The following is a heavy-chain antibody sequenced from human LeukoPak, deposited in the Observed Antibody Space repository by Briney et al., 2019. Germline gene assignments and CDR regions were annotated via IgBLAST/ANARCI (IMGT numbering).Heavy chain of an antibody. J-gene: IGHJ4*02. D-gene: IGHD6-13*01. CDR3: ARESSSSWRDFDY. V-gene: IGHV3-48*01. CDR2: ISSSSSTI. CDR1: GFTFRSYS. Sequence: GGSLRLSCAASGFTFRSYSMNWVRQAPGKGLEWVSYISSSSSTIYYADSVKGRFTISRDNAKNSLYLQMNSLRAEDTAVYYCARESSSSWRDFDYWGQGTLVTVSS.